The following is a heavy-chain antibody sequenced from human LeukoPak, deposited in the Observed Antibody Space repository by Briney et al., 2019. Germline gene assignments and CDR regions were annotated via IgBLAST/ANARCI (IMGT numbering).Heavy chain of an antibody. V-gene: IGHV3-11*06. D-gene: IGHD5-12*01. CDR1: GFTFSDYY. CDR2: ISSSSSYT. Sequence: GGSLCLSCAASGFTFSDYYMSWIRQAPGKGLEWVSYISSSSSYTNYAASVKGRFTISRDNAKNSLYLQMNSLRAEDTAVYYCARDKSGYDAFDIWGQGTMVTVSS. CDR3: ARDKSGYDAFDI. J-gene: IGHJ3*02.